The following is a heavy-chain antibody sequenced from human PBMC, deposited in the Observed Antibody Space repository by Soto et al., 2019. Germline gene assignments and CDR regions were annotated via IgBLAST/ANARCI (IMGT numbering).Heavy chain of an antibody. V-gene: IGHV3-23*01. D-gene: IGHD2-15*01. CDR1: GFTFSSYA. CDR2: ISGSGGST. J-gene: IGHJ6*03. CDR3: AKSLPLCSGGSCYYGYYYYMDV. Sequence: EVQLLESGGGLVQPGGSLRLSCAASGFTFSSYAMSWVRQAPGKGLEWVSAISGSGGSTYYADSVKGRFTISRDNSKNTLYLQMNSLRAEDTAVYYCAKSLPLCSGGSCYYGYYYYMDVWGKGTTVTVSS.